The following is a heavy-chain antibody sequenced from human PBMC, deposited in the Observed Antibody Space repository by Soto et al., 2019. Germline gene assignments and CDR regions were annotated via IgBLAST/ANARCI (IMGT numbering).Heavy chain of an antibody. D-gene: IGHD3-9*01. CDR1: GGSISSGGYY. Sequence: QVQLQESGPGLVKPSQTLSLTCTVSGGSISSGGYYWSWIRQHPGKGLEWIGYIYYSGSTYYNPSLNRRVTIYVDTSKNQFSLKLSSVTAADTAVYYCARVCRLAYDILTGSLYYFDYWGQGTLVTVSS. J-gene: IGHJ4*02. CDR2: IYYSGST. V-gene: IGHV4-31*03. CDR3: ARVCRLAYDILTGSLYYFDY.